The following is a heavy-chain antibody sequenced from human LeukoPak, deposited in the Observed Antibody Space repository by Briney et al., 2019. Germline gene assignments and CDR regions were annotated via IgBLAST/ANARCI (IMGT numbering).Heavy chain of an antibody. CDR2: ISSSSSYI. CDR1: GFTFSSYS. J-gene: IGHJ4*02. D-gene: IGHD2-15*01. Sequence: PGGSLRLSCAASGFTFSSYSMNWVRQAPGKGLEWVSSISSSSSYIYYADSVKGRFTISRDNAKNSLYLQMNSLRAEDTAVYYCARVACSGGSCLDYWGQGTLVTVSS. V-gene: IGHV3-21*01. CDR3: ARVACSGGSCLDY.